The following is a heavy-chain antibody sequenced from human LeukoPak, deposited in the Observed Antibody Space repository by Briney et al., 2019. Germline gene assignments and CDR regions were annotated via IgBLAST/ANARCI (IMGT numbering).Heavy chain of an antibody. CDR3: ARGGRRREWG. V-gene: IGHV3-20*04. Sequence: GGSLRLSCAASGFTFDDYGLSWVRQAPGKGLEWVSGISWNSGSIGYADSVKGRFTISRDNAKNSLYLQMNSLRAEDTAVYYCARGGRRREWGWGQGTLVTVSS. D-gene: IGHD3-16*01. J-gene: IGHJ4*02. CDR2: ISWNSGSI. CDR1: GFTFDDYG.